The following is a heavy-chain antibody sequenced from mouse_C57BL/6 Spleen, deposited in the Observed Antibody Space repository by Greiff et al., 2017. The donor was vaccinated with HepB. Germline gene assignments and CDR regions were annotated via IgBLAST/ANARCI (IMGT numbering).Heavy chain of an antibody. CDR3: ARDYYGSSYNFDY. Sequence: VQLQESDAELVKPGASVKISCKVSGYTFTDHTIHWMKQRPEQGLEWIGYIYPRDGSTKYNEKFKGKATLTADKSSSTAYMQLNSLTSEDSAVYFCARDYYGSSYNFDYWGQGTTLTVSS. CDR1: GYTFTDHT. CDR2: IYPRDGST. V-gene: IGHV1-78*01. D-gene: IGHD1-1*01. J-gene: IGHJ2*01.